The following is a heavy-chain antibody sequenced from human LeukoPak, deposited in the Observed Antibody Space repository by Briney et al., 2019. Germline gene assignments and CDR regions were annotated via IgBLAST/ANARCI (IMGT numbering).Heavy chain of an antibody. CDR1: GYTFTNYY. D-gene: IGHD3-22*01. V-gene: IGHV1-46*01. J-gene: IGHJ4*02. Sequence: ASVKVSCKASGYTFTNYYMHWVRQAPGQGLEWMGIINPSGGSTSYAQKFQGRVTMTRDMSTSTVYMELSSLRSEDTAVYYCARDPPRRYYYDSSGSPLYYFDYWGQGTLVTVSS. CDR2: INPSGGST. CDR3: ARDPPRRYYYDSSGSPLYYFDY.